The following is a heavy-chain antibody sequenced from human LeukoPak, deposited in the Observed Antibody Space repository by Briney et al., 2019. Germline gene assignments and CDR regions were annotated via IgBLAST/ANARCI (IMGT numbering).Heavy chain of an antibody. D-gene: IGHD2-2*01. Sequence: SETLSLTCAVSGDSISSSNWWSWVRQPPGKGLEWIGEIYHSGSTNYNPSLKSRVTISVDKSKNQFSLKLSSVTAAGTAVYYCARETSGDCSSTSCYDLYWGQGTLVTVSS. V-gene: IGHV4-4*02. CDR3: ARETSGDCSSTSCYDLY. CDR1: GDSISSSNW. J-gene: IGHJ4*02. CDR2: IYHSGST.